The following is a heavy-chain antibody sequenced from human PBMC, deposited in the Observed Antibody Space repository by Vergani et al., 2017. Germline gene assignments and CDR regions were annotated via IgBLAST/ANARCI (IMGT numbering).Heavy chain of an antibody. D-gene: IGHD2-2*01. V-gene: IGHV4-39*07. CDR2: IYTSGST. CDR1: GGSISSSSYY. J-gene: IGHJ6*03. CDR3: AREGIVVVPDHYYYYYMDV. Sequence: QLQLQESGPGLVKPSETLSLTCTVSGGSISSSSYYWGWIRQPPGKGLEWIGSIYTSGSTNYNPSLKSRVTMSVDTSKNQFSLKLSSVTAADTAVYYCAREGIVVVPDHYYYYYMDVWGKGTTVTVSS.